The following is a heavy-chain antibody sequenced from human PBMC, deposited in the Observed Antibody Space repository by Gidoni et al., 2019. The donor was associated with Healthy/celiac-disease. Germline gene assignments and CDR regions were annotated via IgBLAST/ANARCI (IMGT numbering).Heavy chain of an antibody. CDR3: ARRGRGRGGANNFDY. CDR2: ISGSGGST. D-gene: IGHD1-26*01. Sequence: EVQLLESGGGLVQPGGSLRLSCAASGFTFSSYAMSWVRQAPGKGLEWVAAISGSGGSTYYADSGKGRFTISRDNSKNTLYLQMNSLRAEDTAVYYCARRGRGRGGANNFDYWGQGTLVTVSS. V-gene: IGHV3-23*01. J-gene: IGHJ4*02. CDR1: GFTFSSYA.